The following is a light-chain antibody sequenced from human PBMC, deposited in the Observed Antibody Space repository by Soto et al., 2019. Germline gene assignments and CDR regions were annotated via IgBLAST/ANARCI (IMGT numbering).Light chain of an antibody. CDR2: GAS. CDR1: QSVTSN. J-gene: IGKJ2*01. CDR3: QQYFNWPPYT. Sequence: EIVLTQSPGTLSLSPGERATLSCRASQSVTSNVAWYQQEPGQTPRLLIYGASTRATGVPPRFSGSRSGTEFTLTISSLQSEDFAVYYCQQYFNWPPYTFGQGTKVDIK. V-gene: IGKV3-15*01.